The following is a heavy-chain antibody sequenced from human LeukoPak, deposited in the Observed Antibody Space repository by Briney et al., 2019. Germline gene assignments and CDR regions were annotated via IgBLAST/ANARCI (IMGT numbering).Heavy chain of an antibody. D-gene: IGHD3-16*02. CDR1: SGSIGTYY. CDR2: IYVTGN. CDR3: ARHIGGGIEDMDV. Sequence: SETLSLTCTVSSGSIGTYYWSWVRQSPGKGLEWIGYIYVTGNRYNPYLQSRVTISVDTSRNQFFLKMSSVTAADTAVYYCARHIGGGIEDMDVWGKGTKVTVSS. V-gene: IGHV4-59*08. J-gene: IGHJ6*03.